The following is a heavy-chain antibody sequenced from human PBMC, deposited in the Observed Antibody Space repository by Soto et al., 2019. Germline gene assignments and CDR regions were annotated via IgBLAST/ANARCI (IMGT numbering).Heavy chain of an antibody. CDR2: ISSASTSI. V-gene: IGHV3-21*01. CDR3: ARARGSATGYDDY. J-gene: IGHJ4*02. D-gene: IGHD2-15*01. Sequence: EVQLVESGGGLVKPGGSLRLSCAASGFTFSSYSMNWVRQAPGKGLEWVSSISSASTSIYYADSVKHRFTISRDNAKNSLYLQMNSLGAEDTAVYYCARARGSATGYDDYWGQGTLVTVSS. CDR1: GFTFSSYS.